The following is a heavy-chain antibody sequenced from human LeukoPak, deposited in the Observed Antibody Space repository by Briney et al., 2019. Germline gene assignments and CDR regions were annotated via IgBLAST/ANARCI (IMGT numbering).Heavy chain of an antibody. CDR2: IIPIFGTA. V-gene: IGHV1-69*05. CDR3: ARAQFLDYYYYYYMDV. CDR1: GGTFSSYA. Sequence: SVKVSCKASGGTFSSYAISWVRQAPGQGLEWMGGIIPIFGTANYAQKFQGRVTITTDESTSTAYMELSSLRSEDTAVYYCARAQFLDYYYYYYMDVWGKGTTVTVSS. D-gene: IGHD2-21*01. J-gene: IGHJ6*03.